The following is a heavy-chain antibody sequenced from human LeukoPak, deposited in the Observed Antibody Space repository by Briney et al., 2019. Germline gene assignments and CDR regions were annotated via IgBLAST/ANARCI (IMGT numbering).Heavy chain of an antibody. Sequence: GGSLRLSCAASGFTFSSYVMSWVRQAPGKGLEWVSVISGSGGSTNYADSVKGRFTISRDKSKNTLYLQMNSLRAEDTAVYYCAKKMGASDPYFDYWGQGTLVTVSS. CDR2: ISGSGGST. D-gene: IGHD1-26*01. CDR1: GFTFSSYV. V-gene: IGHV3-23*01. CDR3: AKKMGASDPYFDY. J-gene: IGHJ4*02.